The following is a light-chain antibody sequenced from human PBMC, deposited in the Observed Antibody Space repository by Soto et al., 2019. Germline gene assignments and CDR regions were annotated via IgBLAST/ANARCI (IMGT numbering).Light chain of an antibody. V-gene: IGLV2-14*01. Sequence: QSVLTQPASVSGSPGQSITISCSGTTSDVGGYEYVSWYQQHPGKAPKLMIYEVTTRPPGVSNRFSGSKSGTTASLTISGLQAEDEADYYCSSYTSSSPYVFGSETKVTVL. J-gene: IGLJ1*01. CDR2: EVT. CDR3: SSYTSSSPYV. CDR1: TSDVGGYEY.